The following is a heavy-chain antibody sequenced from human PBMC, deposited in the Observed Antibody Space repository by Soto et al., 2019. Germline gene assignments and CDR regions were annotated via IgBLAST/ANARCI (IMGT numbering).Heavy chain of an antibody. CDR2: IATYNSNR. V-gene: IGHV1-18*01. CDR3: ATVLRGVVNWFDP. Sequence: GPEVKKPGASITVSCKTSGDTFTNFGLSWVRQAPGQVLEWMGWIATYNSNRNYAQKFQGRLTLTTDTSTSTAYMELKSLRYDDTAVYYCATVLRGVVNWFDPWGQGTLVTVSS. D-gene: IGHD3-10*01. CDR1: GDTFTNFG. J-gene: IGHJ5*02.